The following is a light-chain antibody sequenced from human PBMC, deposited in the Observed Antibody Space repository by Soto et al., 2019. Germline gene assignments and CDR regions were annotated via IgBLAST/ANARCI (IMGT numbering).Light chain of an antibody. CDR3: SSYTSSSGGV. CDR1: SSDVGGYNY. J-gene: IGLJ1*01. Sequence: LTQPASVSGSPGQPITISCTGTSSDVGGYNYVSWYQQHPGKAPKLMIYEVSNRPSGVSNRFSGSKSGNTASLTISGLQAEDEADYYCSSYTSSSGGVFGTGTKVTVL. V-gene: IGLV2-14*01. CDR2: EVS.